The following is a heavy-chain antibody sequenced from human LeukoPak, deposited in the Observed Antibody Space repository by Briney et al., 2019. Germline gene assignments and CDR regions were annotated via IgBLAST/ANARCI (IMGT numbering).Heavy chain of an antibody. J-gene: IGHJ4*02. CDR1: GFTFSSYS. Sequence: VGSLRLSCAASGFTFSSYSMNWVRQAPGKGLEWVSSISSSSSYIYYADSVKGRFTISRDNAKSSLYVQINSLRAEDTAVYYCARDTYYYGSGSYYWGQGTLVTVSS. CDR3: ARDTYYYGSGSYY. CDR2: ISSSSSYI. D-gene: IGHD3-10*01. V-gene: IGHV3-21*01.